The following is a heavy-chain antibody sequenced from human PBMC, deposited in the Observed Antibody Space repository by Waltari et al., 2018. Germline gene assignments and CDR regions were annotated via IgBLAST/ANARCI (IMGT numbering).Heavy chain of an antibody. CDR3: ATDDLWYYDSSAPFDP. CDR1: GYTFTDYY. J-gene: IGHJ5*02. D-gene: IGHD3-22*01. Sequence: EVQLVQSGAEVKKPGATVKISCKASGYTFTDYYMHWVQQAPGNGLEWMGRVDPEDGETIDAEKFQGRVTITADTSTDTAYMELSSLRSEDTAVYYCATDDLWYYDSSAPFDPWGQGTLVTVSS. V-gene: IGHV1-69-2*01. CDR2: VDPEDGET.